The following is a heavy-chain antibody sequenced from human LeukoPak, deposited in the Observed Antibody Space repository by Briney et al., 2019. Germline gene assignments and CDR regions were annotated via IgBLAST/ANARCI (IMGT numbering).Heavy chain of an antibody. CDR3: AREHLGAGGKRLFDF. D-gene: IGHD3-16*01. Sequence: PSETLSLTCTVSGGSISSGGYYWSWIRQHPGKGLEWIGYIYYSGSTYYNPSLKSRVTISVDTSKNQFSLKLSSVTAADTAVYYCAREHLGAGGKRLFDFWGQGTLVTVSS. CDR2: IYYSGST. V-gene: IGHV4-31*03. J-gene: IGHJ4*02. CDR1: GGSISSGGYY.